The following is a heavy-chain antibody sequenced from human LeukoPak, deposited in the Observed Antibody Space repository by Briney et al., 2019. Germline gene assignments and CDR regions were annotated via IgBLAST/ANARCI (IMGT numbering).Heavy chain of an antibody. CDR3: ARTVAAAGRDYYYYYMDV. D-gene: IGHD6-13*01. V-gene: IGHV4-39*01. CDR1: GGSISSSSYY. J-gene: IGHJ6*03. Sequence: SETLSLTCTVSGGSISSSSYYWGWIRQPPGKGLEWIGSIYYSGSTYYNPSLKSRVTISVDTSKNQFSLKLSSVTAADTAVYYCARTVAAAGRDYYYYYMDVWGKGTTVTVSS. CDR2: IYYSGST.